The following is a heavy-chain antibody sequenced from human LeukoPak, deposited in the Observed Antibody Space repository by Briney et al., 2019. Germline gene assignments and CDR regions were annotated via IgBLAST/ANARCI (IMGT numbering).Heavy chain of an antibody. J-gene: IGHJ4*02. CDR3: AKGPITMVRGVITPFDY. CDR2: ISGSGGGT. CDR1: GFTFSSYA. V-gene: IGHV3-23*01. D-gene: IGHD3-10*01. Sequence: GGSLRLSCAASGFTFSSYAMSWVRQAPGKGLEWVSAISGSGGGTYYADSVKGRFTISRDNSKNTLYLQMNSLRAEDTAVYYCAKGPITMVRGVITPFDYWGQGTLVTVSS.